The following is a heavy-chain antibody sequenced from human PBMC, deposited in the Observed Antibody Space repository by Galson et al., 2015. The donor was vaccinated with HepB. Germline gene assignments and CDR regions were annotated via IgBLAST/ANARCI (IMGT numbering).Heavy chain of an antibody. CDR3: TRICVTIIVVVILDY. D-gene: IGHD3-22*01. CDR2: IRSKASSYAT. CDR1: GFTFSGSA. V-gene: IGHV3-73*01. J-gene: IGHJ4*02. Sequence: SLRLSCAASGFTFSGSAMHWVRQTSGKGLEWVGRIRSKASSYATAYAASVKGRFTIFRDDSKSTAYLQMNSLKTEDTAVYYCTRICVTIIVVVILDYWGQGTLATVSS.